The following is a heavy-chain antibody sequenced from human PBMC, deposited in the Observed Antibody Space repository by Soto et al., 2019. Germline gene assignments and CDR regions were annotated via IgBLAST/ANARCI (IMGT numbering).Heavy chain of an antibody. CDR1: GFTFSSYA. J-gene: IGHJ4*02. CDR2: ISGGGGTT. D-gene: IGHD2-2*02. CDR3: AKIVVPAAISNYFDY. V-gene: IGHV3-23*01. Sequence: EVQLLESGGGLVLPGGSLRLSCAASGFTFSSYAMNWVRRAPGKGLEWVSVISGGGGTTFYADSVKGRFTISRDNSKSTLYVQMNSLRVEDTAVYYCAKIVVPAAISNYFDYWRQGTLVTVSS.